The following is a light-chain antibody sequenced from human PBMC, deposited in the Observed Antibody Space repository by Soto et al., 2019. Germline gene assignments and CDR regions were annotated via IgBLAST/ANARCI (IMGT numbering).Light chain of an antibody. CDR2: GAS. CDR3: QQYNDWPPKRT. J-gene: IGKJ1*01. V-gene: IGKV3-15*01. Sequence: EVVMTQSPVTLSVSPGERATLSCRASQSITTNLAWYQQKPGQAPRLLIYGASTRATGVPARFSGSGSGTQFTLTINSLQSEDFAVYYCQQYNDWPPKRTVGQGTRVDFK. CDR1: QSITTN.